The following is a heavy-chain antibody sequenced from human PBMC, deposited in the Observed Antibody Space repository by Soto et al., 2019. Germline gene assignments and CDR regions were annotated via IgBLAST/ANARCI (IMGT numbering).Heavy chain of an antibody. V-gene: IGHV4-4*02. CDR1: GVSISSGKW. D-gene: IGHD3-22*01. Sequence: PSETLSLTCTISGVSISSGKWWSWVRQPPGEGLEWIGEIFHTGNTDYKPSLKSRVSILVDKSKNQFSLNLDSVTAADTAVYYCARNLFHSRGYPPEVWGQGILVTVSS. J-gene: IGHJ4*02. CDR3: ARNLFHSRGYPPEV. CDR2: IFHTGNT.